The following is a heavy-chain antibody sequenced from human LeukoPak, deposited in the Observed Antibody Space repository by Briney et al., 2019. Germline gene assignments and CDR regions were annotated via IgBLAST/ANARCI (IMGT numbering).Heavy chain of an antibody. Sequence: GGSLRLSCAASGLTFSSYAMSWVRQAPGKGLEWVSAISGTGGSTYYADSVKGRLTISRDNSKNTLYLQMNSLRAEDTAVYYCAKRHGDYVYLDYWGQGTLVTVSS. CDR2: ISGTGGST. D-gene: IGHD4-17*01. J-gene: IGHJ4*02. CDR1: GLTFSSYA. CDR3: AKRHGDYVYLDY. V-gene: IGHV3-23*01.